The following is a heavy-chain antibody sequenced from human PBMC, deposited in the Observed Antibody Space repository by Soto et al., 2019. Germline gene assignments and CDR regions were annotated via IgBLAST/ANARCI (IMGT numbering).Heavy chain of an antibody. V-gene: IGHV3-21*01. D-gene: IGHD3-9*01. CDR2: ISSSSSYI. Sequence: GGSLRLSCAASGFTFSSYSMNWVRQAPGKGLEWVSSISSSSSYIYYADSVKGRFTISRDNAKNSLYLQMNSLRAEDTAVYYCAREHFDWTELFYYYGMDVWGQGTTVTVSS. CDR3: AREHFDWTELFYYYGMDV. CDR1: GFTFSSYS. J-gene: IGHJ6*02.